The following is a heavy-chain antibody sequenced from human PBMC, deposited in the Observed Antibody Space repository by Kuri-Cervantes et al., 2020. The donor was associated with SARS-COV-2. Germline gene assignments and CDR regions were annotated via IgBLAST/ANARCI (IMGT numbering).Heavy chain of an antibody. CDR2: ISSSSSYI. J-gene: IGHJ4*02. CDR1: GFTFSSYS. V-gene: IGHV3-21*01. Sequence: GGSLRLSCVASGFTFSSYSMNWVRQAPGKGLEWVSSISSSSSYIYYADSVKGRFTISRDNAKNSLYLQMNSLRAEDTAVYYCVRDGDHWNFDYWGQGTLVTVSS. D-gene: IGHD1-1*01. CDR3: VRDGDHWNFDY.